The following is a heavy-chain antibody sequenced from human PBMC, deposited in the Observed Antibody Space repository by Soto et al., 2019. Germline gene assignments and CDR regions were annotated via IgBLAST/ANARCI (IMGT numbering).Heavy chain of an antibody. Sequence: EVQLVESGGGLIQPGGSLRLSCAASGFTVTNKYMTWVRQAPGKGLEWVSVIYSGGSTSYADSVKGRFTISRDNSKDILYLQMNSLRAEDTAVYYCARVDYGDYGWYFDLCGRGTLVTVSS. CDR3: ARVDYGDYGWYFDL. J-gene: IGHJ2*01. CDR2: IYSGGST. CDR1: GFTVTNKY. D-gene: IGHD4-17*01. V-gene: IGHV3-53*01.